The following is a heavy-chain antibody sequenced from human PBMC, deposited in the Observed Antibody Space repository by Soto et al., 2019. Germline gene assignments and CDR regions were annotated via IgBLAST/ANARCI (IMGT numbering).Heavy chain of an antibody. CDR1: GFTFSTYW. Sequence: VRLVESGGGLVQPGGSLRLSCAASGFTFSTYWMHWVRQAPGKGLVCVSRINGDGTTTQYADSVKGRFTISRDNAKNSRYLQINTLRGDDTAMYYCASIPMVRGPSDYWGQGTLGTVSS. CDR3: ASIPMVRGPSDY. J-gene: IGHJ4*02. D-gene: IGHD3-10*01. CDR2: INGDGTTT. V-gene: IGHV3-74*02.